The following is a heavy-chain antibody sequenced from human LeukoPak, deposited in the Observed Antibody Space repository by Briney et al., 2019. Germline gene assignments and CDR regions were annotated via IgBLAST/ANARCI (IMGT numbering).Heavy chain of an antibody. Sequence: ASVKVSCKASGYTFSSYGIIWLRQAPGQGLEWMGWISAYNGNTNYAQKLQGRVTMTTDTSTSTAYMELRSLRSDDTAVYYCARELAAAGYPGGFDYWGQGTLVTVSS. CDR2: ISAYNGNT. D-gene: IGHD6-13*01. J-gene: IGHJ4*02. CDR3: ARELAAAGYPGGFDY. V-gene: IGHV1-18*01. CDR1: GYTFSSYG.